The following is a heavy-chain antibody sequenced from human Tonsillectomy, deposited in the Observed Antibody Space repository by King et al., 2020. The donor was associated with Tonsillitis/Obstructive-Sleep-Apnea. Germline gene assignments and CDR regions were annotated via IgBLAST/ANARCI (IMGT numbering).Heavy chain of an antibody. J-gene: IGHJ4*02. CDR1: GGTFSSYA. CDR2: IIPIFGTA. CDR3: ASNRESYSSSWYYFDY. Sequence: VQLVESGAEVKKPGSSVKVSCKASGGTFSSYAISWVRQAPGQGLEWMGGIIPIFGTANYAQKFQGRVTITADESTSTAYMELSSLRSEDTAGYYCASNRESYSSSWYYFDYWGQGTLVTVSS. V-gene: IGHV1-69*01. D-gene: IGHD6-13*01.